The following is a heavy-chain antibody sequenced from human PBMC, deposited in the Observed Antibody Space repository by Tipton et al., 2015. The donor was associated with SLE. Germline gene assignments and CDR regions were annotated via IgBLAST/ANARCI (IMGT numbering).Heavy chain of an antibody. Sequence: TLSLTCTVSGGSISSSSYYWGWIRQPPGKGLEWIGTIYYSGRTYYNPSLKSRVTISVDTSKNQFSLKLNSVTAADTAMYYCARGPPFMEWERNWFDPWGQGTLVTVSS. CDR2: IYYSGRT. CDR1: GGSISSSSYY. V-gene: IGHV4-39*07. J-gene: IGHJ5*02. CDR3: ARGPPFMEWERNWFDP. D-gene: IGHD3-3*01.